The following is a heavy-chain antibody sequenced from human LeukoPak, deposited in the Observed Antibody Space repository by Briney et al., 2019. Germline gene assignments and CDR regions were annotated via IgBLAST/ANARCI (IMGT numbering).Heavy chain of an antibody. V-gene: IGHV3-21*01. Sequence: GGSLRLSCAASGFTFSSYSMNWVRQAPGKGLEWVSSISSSSSYIYYADSVKGRFTISRGNAKNSLYLQMNSLRAEDTAVYYCASRVVVVAATVHYWGQGTLVTVSS. CDR3: ASRVVVVAATVHY. D-gene: IGHD2-15*01. CDR2: ISSSSSYI. CDR1: GFTFSSYS. J-gene: IGHJ4*02.